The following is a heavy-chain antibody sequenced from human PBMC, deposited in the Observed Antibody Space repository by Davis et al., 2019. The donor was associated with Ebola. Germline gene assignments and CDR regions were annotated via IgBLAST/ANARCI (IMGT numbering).Heavy chain of an antibody. V-gene: IGHV4-4*02. Sequence: GSLRLSCAVSGGSISSSNWWSWVRQPPGKGLEWIGEIYHSGSTNYNPSLKSRVTISVDKSKNQFSLKLSSVTAADTAVYYCARAPGGGGNFDFDYWGQGTLVTVSS. J-gene: IGHJ4*02. D-gene: IGHD4-23*01. CDR2: IYHSGST. CDR1: GGSISSSNW. CDR3: ARAPGGGGNFDFDY.